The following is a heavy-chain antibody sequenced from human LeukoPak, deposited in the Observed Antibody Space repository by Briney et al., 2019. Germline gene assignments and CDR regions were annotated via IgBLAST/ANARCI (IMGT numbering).Heavy chain of an antibody. V-gene: IGHV4-34*01. J-gene: IGHJ5*02. D-gene: IGHD2-2*01. CDR1: GGSFCGYY. CDR3: ARGIVVVPAAGNNWFDP. Sequence: SETLSLTCAVYGGSFCGYYWSWIRQPPGKGLEWIGEINHSGSTNYNPSLKSRVTISVDTSKNQFSLKLSSVTAADTAVYYCARGIVVVPAAGNNWFDPWGQGTLVTVSS. CDR2: INHSGST.